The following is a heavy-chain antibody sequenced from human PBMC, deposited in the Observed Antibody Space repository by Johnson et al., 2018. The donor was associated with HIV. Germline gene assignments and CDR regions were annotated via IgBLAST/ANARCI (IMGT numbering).Heavy chain of an antibody. J-gene: IGHJ3*02. CDR3: AKSGLFVLVVYAPDVFDI. CDR1: GFTLDDYG. Sequence: QVQLVESGGGVVQPGRSLRLSCAASGFTLDDYGIHWVRQAPGKGLEWVAVISFDGTNKYYADSVKGRFTISRDNSKNTLYLQMNSLRADDTAVYYCAKSGLFVLVVYAPDVFDIWGQGTMVTVSS. D-gene: IGHD2-8*02. V-gene: IGHV3-30*18. CDR2: ISFDGTNK.